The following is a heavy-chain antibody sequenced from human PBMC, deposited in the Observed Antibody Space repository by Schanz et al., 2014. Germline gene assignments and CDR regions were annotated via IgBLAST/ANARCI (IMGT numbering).Heavy chain of an antibody. J-gene: IGHJ4*02. D-gene: IGHD1-26*01. CDR2: ISGSSRTI. Sequence: EVQLLESGGGLVQPGGSLRLSCAASGFTLSSYGMHWVRQAPGKGLEWVSYISGSSRTIYYADSMKGRFTVSRDNAENALYLQMNSLRAEDTGLYFCARGGSGSHYRLDYWGQGTLXTVSS. CDR3: ARGGSGSHYRLDY. CDR1: GFTLSSYG. V-gene: IGHV3-48*01.